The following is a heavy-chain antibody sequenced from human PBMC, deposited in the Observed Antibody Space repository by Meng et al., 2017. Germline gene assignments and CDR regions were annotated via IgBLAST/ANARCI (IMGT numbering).Heavy chain of an antibody. CDR2: IWYDGSNK. J-gene: IGHJ6*02. CDR1: GFTFSSYG. CDR3: ARVYDPRTYYYYGMDV. V-gene: IGHV3-33*01. D-gene: IGHD3-16*01. Sequence: GESLKISCAASGFTFSSYGMHWVRQAPGKGLEWVAVIWYDGSNKYYADSVKGRFTISRDNSKNTLYLQMSSLRAEDTAVYYCARVYDPRTYYYYGMDVWGQGTTVTVSS.